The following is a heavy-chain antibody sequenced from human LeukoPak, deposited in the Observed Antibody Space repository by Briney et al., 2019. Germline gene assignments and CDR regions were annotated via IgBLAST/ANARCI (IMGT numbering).Heavy chain of an antibody. CDR2: IRYDGSNK. V-gene: IGHV3-30*02. J-gene: IGHJ6*03. D-gene: IGHD3-9*01. CDR3: AREAISTGAWYMDV. Sequence: GGSLRLSCAASGFTFSSYGMHWVRQAPGKGLEWVAFIRYDGSNKHYADSVKGRFTISRDNSKNTLYLQMNSLRAEDTAVYYCAREAISTGAWYMDVWGKGTTVTVSS. CDR1: GFTFSSYG.